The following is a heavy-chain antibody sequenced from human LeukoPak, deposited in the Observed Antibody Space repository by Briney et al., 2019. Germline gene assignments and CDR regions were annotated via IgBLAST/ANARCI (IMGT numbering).Heavy chain of an antibody. V-gene: IGHV3-53*01. CDR3: AREDNGGATDDGFDV. D-gene: IGHD3-16*01. Sequence: GGSLRLSCAASGFAVSNKFMYWVRQGPGKGLEWVSVIRVGDVTHYADSVKGRFTTSRDSSKNTVYLQMESLRVEDTAVYYCAREDNGGATDDGFDVWGRGTVVIVSS. J-gene: IGHJ3*01. CDR2: IRVGDVT. CDR1: GFAVSNKF.